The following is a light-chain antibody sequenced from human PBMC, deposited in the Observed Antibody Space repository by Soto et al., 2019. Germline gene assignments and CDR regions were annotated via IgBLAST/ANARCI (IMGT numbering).Light chain of an antibody. CDR1: QSISTY. CDR2: RAS. V-gene: IGKV1-39*01. J-gene: IGKJ1*01. CDR3: QHSYSSPPWT. Sequence: DIQMTQSPSSLSASVGERVTISCRASQSISTYLNWYQQKPGTAPKLLIYRASSVKSGVPPRFSGSGSGRDFTLTISSLRPEDIATYFCQHSYSSPPWTFGQGKKVEVK.